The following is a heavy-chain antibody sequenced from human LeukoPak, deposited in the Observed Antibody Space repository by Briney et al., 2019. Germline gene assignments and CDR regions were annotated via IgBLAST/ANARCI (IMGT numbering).Heavy chain of an antibody. V-gene: IGHV4-59*08. CDR3: SRHAYYNPQDYFDS. CDR1: GGSISSYY. CDR2: IYSSGST. D-gene: IGHD4/OR15-4a*01. Sequence: SETLSLTCTVSGGSISSYYWSWIRQPPRKGLEWIGYIYSSGSTDYNPSLKGRVTISVDSSKNQFSLNLTSVTAADTAVYYCSRHAYYNPQDYFDSWGQGSLVTVSS. J-gene: IGHJ4*02.